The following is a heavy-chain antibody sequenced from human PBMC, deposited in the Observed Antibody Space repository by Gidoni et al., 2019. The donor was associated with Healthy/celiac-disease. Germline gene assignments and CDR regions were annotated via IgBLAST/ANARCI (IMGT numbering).Heavy chain of an antibody. J-gene: IGHJ4*02. CDR1: GFTLTELS. CDR3: GCGSYPLGYFDY. CDR2: FDPEDGET. V-gene: IGHV1-24*01. D-gene: IGHD1-26*01. Sequence: HVQLVQSGAEVKKPGASVKVSCKVSGFTLTELSLHWVRQAPGKGLEWMGGFDPEDGETIYAQKFQGRVTMTEDTSTDTAYMELSSLRSEETAVYYCGCGSYPLGYFDYWGQGTLVTVSS.